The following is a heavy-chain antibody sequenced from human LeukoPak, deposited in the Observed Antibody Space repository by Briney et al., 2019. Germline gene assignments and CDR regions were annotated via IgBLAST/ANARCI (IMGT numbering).Heavy chain of an antibody. J-gene: IGHJ3*02. Sequence: PSETLSLTCAVSGGSISSGGYSWSWIRQPPGKGLEWIGYIYHSGSTYYNPSLKSRVTISVDRSKNQFSLKLSSVTAADTAVYYCARVWAYYYDSSGPTHAFDIWGQGTMVTVSS. CDR2: IYHSGST. D-gene: IGHD3-22*01. CDR3: ARVWAYYYDSSGPTHAFDI. V-gene: IGHV4-30-2*01. CDR1: GGSISSGGYS.